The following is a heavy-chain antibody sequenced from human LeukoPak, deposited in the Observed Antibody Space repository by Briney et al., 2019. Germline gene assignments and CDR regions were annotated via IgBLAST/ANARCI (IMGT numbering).Heavy chain of an antibody. V-gene: IGHV1-69*05. CDR1: GGTFSSYA. D-gene: IGHD3-3*01. Sequence: WASVKVSCKASGGTFSSYAISWVRQAPGQGLEWMGGITPIFGTANYAQKFQGRVTITTDESTSTAYMELSSLRSEDTAVYYCARVLDYYYYMDVWGKGTTVTVSS. CDR3: ARVLDYYYYMDV. J-gene: IGHJ6*03. CDR2: ITPIFGTA.